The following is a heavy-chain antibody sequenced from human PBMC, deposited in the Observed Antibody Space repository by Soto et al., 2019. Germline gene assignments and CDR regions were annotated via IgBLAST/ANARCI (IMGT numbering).Heavy chain of an antibody. CDR3: ARVRGLYSYGHSSFFDY. D-gene: IGHD5-18*01. CDR2: IYYSGTT. J-gene: IGHJ4*02. CDR1: GGSISSYY. Sequence: PSETLSLTCTVSGGSISSYYWSWIRQPPGKGLEYIGYIYYSGTTNYNPSLKSRVTISVDRSKNQYSLKLTSVTAADTAVYYCARVRGLYSYGHSSFFDYWGQGTLVTVSS. V-gene: IGHV4-59*01.